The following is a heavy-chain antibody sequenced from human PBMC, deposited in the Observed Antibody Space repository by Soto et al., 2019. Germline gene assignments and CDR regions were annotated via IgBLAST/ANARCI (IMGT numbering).Heavy chain of an antibody. CDR1: EYNFPGYW. CDR3: ARGGVSTRTFDY. V-gene: IGHV5-51*01. Sequence: GQSLKISRKGSEYNFPGYWIRWVRQMPGKGLELMGIIYPSDSDTRYRPSFQGQVTISADKSISSAYLQWSSLRASDTAMYYCARGGVSTRTFDYWGQGTPVTVSS. CDR2: IYPSDSDT. J-gene: IGHJ4*02. D-gene: IGHD3-3*01.